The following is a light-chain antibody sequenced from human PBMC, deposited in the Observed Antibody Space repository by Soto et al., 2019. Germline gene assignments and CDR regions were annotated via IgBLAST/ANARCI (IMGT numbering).Light chain of an antibody. CDR2: AAS. Sequence: EIVMTQSPATLSVSPGERATLSCRASQSVTNDLAWYQLKPGQAPRLLIDAASSRAPGIPARVSGSGSGTEFNLTINGLQSEDFAVYDCQQYNSWPLTFGGGTKVEIK. J-gene: IGKJ4*01. CDR1: QSVTND. V-gene: IGKV3-15*01. CDR3: QQYNSWPLT.